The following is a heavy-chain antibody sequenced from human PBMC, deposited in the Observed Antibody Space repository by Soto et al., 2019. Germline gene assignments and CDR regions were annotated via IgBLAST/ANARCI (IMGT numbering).Heavy chain of an antibody. CDR3: ARVQSIAARGGWFDP. J-gene: IGHJ5*02. V-gene: IGHV4-59*01. CDR1: GGSISSYY. D-gene: IGHD6-6*01. Sequence: SETLSLTCTVSGGSISSYYWSWIRQPPGKGLEWIGYIYYSGSTNYNPSLKSRVTISVDTSKNQFSLKLSSVTAADTAVYYCARVQSIAARGGWFDPWGQGTLVTVSS. CDR2: IYYSGST.